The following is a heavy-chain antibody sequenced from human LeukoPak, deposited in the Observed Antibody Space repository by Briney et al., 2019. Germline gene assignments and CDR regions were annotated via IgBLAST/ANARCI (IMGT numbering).Heavy chain of an antibody. Sequence: SETLSLTCTVSGGSISSYYWSWIRQPAGKGLEWIGRIYTSGSTNYNPSLKSRVTMSVDTSKNQFSLKLSSVTAADTAVSYCARDVSDYDFWSGYMDYYYYMDVWGKGTTVTVSS. CDR3: ARDVSDYDFWSGYMDYYYYMDV. CDR1: GGSISSYY. CDR2: IYTSGST. V-gene: IGHV4-4*07. D-gene: IGHD3-3*01. J-gene: IGHJ6*03.